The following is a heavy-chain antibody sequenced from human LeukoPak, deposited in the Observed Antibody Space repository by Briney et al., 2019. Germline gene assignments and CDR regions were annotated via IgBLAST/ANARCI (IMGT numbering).Heavy chain of an antibody. CDR2: IYTSGST. V-gene: IGHV4-39*07. CDR3: ARDKRDSGSYNFDY. CDR1: GGSISSSSYY. D-gene: IGHD1-26*01. J-gene: IGHJ4*02. Sequence: SETLSLTCTVSGGSISSSSYYWGWIRQPPGKGLEWIGRIYTSGSTNYNPSLKSRVTMSVDTSKNQFSLKLSSVTAADTAVYYCARDKRDSGSYNFDYWGQGTLVTVSS.